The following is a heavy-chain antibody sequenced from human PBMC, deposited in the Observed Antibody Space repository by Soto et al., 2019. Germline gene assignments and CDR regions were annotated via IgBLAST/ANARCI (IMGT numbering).Heavy chain of an antibody. CDR2: ISYDGSNK. CDR1: GFTFSSYA. J-gene: IGHJ4*02. V-gene: IGHV3-30-3*01. D-gene: IGHD3-10*01. Sequence: QVQLVESGGGVVQPGRSLRLSCAASGFTFSSYAMHWVRQAPGKGLEWVAVISYDGSNKYYADSVKGRFTISRDNSKNTLYLQMNSLRAEDTAVYYCARAHYYYGSGSYYTANYWGQGTLVTVSS. CDR3: ARAHYYYGSGSYYTANY.